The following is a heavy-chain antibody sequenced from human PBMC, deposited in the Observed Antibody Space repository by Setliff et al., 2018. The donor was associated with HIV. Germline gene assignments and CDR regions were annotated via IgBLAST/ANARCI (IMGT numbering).Heavy chain of an antibody. V-gene: IGHV3-53*01. CDR1: GFTVSSTY. CDR2: VYSAGNT. J-gene: IGHJ4*02. CDR3: ARVALYYDFWSGYYSGPPDH. D-gene: IGHD3-3*01. Sequence: GGSLRLSCAASGFTVSSTYMSWVRQSPVRGLEWVSVVYSAGNTYYADSVKGRFTVSRDESENTMYLQMRSLRAEDTALYYCARVALYYDFWSGYYSGPPDHWGQGTLVTVSS.